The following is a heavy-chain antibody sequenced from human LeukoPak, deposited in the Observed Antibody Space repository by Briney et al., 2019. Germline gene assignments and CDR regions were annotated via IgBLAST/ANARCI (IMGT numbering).Heavy chain of an antibody. CDR1: GFTFSSYG. J-gene: IGHJ6*03. CDR3: ARDLPLGKYPPMDV. CDR2: IWYDGSNK. D-gene: IGHD7-27*01. Sequence: GRSLRLSCAASGFTFSSYGMHWVRQAPGKGLEWVAVIWYDGSNKYYADSVKGRFTISRDNSKNTLYLQMNSLRAEDTAVYYCARDLPLGKYPPMDVWGKGTTVTVSS. V-gene: IGHV3-33*01.